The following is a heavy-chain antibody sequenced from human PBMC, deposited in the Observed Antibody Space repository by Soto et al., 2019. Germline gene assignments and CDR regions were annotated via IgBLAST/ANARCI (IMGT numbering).Heavy chain of an antibody. D-gene: IGHD3-22*01. V-gene: IGHV2-5*02. J-gene: IGHJ4*02. CDR1: GFSLSTSGVG. CDR2: IYWDDDK. CDR3: AHIPTPTYYDSSGARYFDY. Sequence: QITLKESGPTLVKPTQTLTLTCTFSGFSLSTSGVGVGWIRQPPGKALEWLALIYWDDDKRYSPSLKSRLTITTDTSNNQVVLTMTNMDPVDTATYYSAHIPTPTYYDSSGARYFDYSGQGTPVIVSS.